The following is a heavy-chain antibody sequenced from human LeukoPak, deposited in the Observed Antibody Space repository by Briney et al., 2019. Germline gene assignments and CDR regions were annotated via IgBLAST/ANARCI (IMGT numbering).Heavy chain of an antibody. Sequence: GASVKLSCKASGGTFSSYAISWVRQAPGQGLEWMGSIIPIFGIANYAQKFQGRVTITADKSTSTAYMELSSLRSEDTAVYYCARERRRAGAAFDIWGQGTMVTVSS. V-gene: IGHV1-69*04. CDR1: GGTFSSYA. J-gene: IGHJ3*02. CDR2: IIPIFGIA. CDR3: ARERRRAGAAFDI. D-gene: IGHD2-21*01.